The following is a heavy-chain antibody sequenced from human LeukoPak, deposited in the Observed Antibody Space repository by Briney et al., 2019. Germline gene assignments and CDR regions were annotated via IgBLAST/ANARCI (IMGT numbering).Heavy chain of an antibody. D-gene: IGHD2-21*02. CDR3: AIRGGDCNPYCFDY. Sequence: GESLNISCKGSGYNFATVWIGWVRQMPGKGLEWMGIIYPSDSDTRYSPSFQGQVTISADKSITTAYLQWSSLKASDTAIYYCAIRGGDCNPYCFDYWGQGTLVTVSS. CDR1: GYNFATVW. V-gene: IGHV5-51*03. CDR2: IYPSDSDT. J-gene: IGHJ4*02.